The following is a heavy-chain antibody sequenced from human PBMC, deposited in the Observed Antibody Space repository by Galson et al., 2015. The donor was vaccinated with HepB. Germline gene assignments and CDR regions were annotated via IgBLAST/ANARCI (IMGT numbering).Heavy chain of an antibody. V-gene: IGHV3-11*06. Sequence: SLRLSCAASGFTFSDFYMSWIRQAPGRGLEWLAYISHNSKEIYYADSVEGRFTVSRDNGKKSLYLQMNSLTSEDTATYYCAKDHFDCSNGVCPHDALDVWGQGTMVTVSS. CDR2: ISHNSKEI. D-gene: IGHD2-8*01. CDR3: AKDHFDCSNGVCPHDALDV. J-gene: IGHJ3*01. CDR1: GFTFSDFY.